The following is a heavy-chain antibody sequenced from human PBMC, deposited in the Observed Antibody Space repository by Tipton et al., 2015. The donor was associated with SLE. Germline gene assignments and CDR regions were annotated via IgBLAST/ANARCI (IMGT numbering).Heavy chain of an antibody. CDR2: INHSGST. Sequence: TLSLTCTVSGGSISSSSYYWGWIRRPPGKGLEWIGEINHSGSTNYNPSLKSRVTISVDTSKNQFSLKLSSVTAADTAVYYCARHTAAAGTGDYFDYWGQGTPVTVSS. J-gene: IGHJ4*02. CDR1: GGSISSSSYY. CDR3: ARHTAAAGTGDYFDY. D-gene: IGHD6-13*01. V-gene: IGHV4-39*07.